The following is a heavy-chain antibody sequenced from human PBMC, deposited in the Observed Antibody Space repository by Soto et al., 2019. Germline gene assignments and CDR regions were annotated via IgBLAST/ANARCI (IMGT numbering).Heavy chain of an antibody. CDR2: IIPIFGTA. CDR3: ARVGAYCGGDCYGLDY. CDR1: GGTFSSYA. D-gene: IGHD2-21*02. Sequence: QVQLVQSGAEVKKPGSSVKVSCTASGGTFSSYAISWVRQAPGQGLEWMGGIIPIFGTANYAQKFQGRVTITADESTSTAYMELSRLRSEDTAVYYCARVGAYCGGDCYGLDYWGQGTLVTVSS. V-gene: IGHV1-69*01. J-gene: IGHJ4*02.